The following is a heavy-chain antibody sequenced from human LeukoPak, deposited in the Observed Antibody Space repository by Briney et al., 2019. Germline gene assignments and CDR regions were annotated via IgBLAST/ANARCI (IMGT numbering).Heavy chain of an antibody. Sequence: ASVKVSCKASGYTFISYTLHWVRQAPGQRLEWMGWINAGNGNTKYSQKFQGRVTFTRDTSASTAYMELSSLRSEDTAVYYCARIPRNYYDSSGYYYFDYWGQGTLVTVSS. D-gene: IGHD3-22*01. CDR2: INAGNGNT. V-gene: IGHV1-3*01. CDR1: GYTFISYT. J-gene: IGHJ4*02. CDR3: ARIPRNYYDSSGYYYFDY.